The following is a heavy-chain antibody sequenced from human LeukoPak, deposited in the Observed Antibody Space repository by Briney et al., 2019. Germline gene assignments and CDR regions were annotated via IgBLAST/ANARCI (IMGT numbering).Heavy chain of an antibody. CDR2: ISSSSSTI. V-gene: IGHV3-11*04. Sequence: GGSLRLSCAASGFTLSDKYMSWVRQAPGKGLEWVSYISSSSSTIYYADSVKGRFTISRDNAKNSLYLQMNSLGAEDTAVYYCAVDGDYRAFDIWGQGTMVTVSS. J-gene: IGHJ3*02. D-gene: IGHD4-17*01. CDR3: AVDGDYRAFDI. CDR1: GFTLSDKY.